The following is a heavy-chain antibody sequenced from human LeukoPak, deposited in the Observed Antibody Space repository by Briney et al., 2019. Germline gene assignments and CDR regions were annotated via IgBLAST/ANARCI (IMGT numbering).Heavy chain of an antibody. CDR2: VHHSGST. CDR3: AADYTRSFRS. CDR1: GGSFSDYF. V-gene: IGHV4-34*01. J-gene: IGHJ5*02. Sequence: SETLPLTCAVYGGSFSDYFWSWFRQPPGKGLEWIGEVHHSGSTNYNPSLKSRVVISVDTSKNQFSLRLNSVSAADTAMYYCAADYTRSFRSWGQGTLVTVSS. D-gene: IGHD4/OR15-4a*01.